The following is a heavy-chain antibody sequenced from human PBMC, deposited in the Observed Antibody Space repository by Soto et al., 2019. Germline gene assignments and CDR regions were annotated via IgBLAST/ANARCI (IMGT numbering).Heavy chain of an antibody. CDR2: INHSGNT. CDR1: CASLSDNY. CDR3: ARIPSRHLVDY. J-gene: IGHJ4*02. D-gene: IGHD3-3*02. Sequence: SETLSLTCAVYCASLSDNYCNCLRQPPWKGLEWIGEINHSGNTNYNPSLRSRVTISIDTSKTQLSLNLRSVSAADTAVYYCARIPSRHLVDYWGQGTMVTVSS. V-gene: IGHV4-34*01.